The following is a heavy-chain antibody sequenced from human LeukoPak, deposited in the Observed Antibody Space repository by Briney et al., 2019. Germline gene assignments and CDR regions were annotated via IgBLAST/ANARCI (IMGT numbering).Heavy chain of an antibody. CDR1: GFTFSTYA. CDR3: AKDRGRYYDSSGYYWGYYFDS. Sequence: PGGSLRLSCAASGFTFSTYAVNWVRQAPGKGLEWVSTISGSGGGTYYADSVKGRFTISRDNSKNTLYLQMSSLRAEDTAVYYCAKDRGRYYDSSGYYWGYYFDSWGQGILATVST. V-gene: IGHV3-23*01. J-gene: IGHJ4*02. D-gene: IGHD3-22*01. CDR2: ISGSGGGT.